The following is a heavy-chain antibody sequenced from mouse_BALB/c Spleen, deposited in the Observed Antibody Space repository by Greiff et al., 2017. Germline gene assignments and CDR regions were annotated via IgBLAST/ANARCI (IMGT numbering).Heavy chain of an antibody. V-gene: IGHV1S56*01. J-gene: IGHJ2*01. CDR2: IYPGNVNT. CDR1: GYTFTSYY. Sequence: VQLQQSGPELVKPGASVRISCKASGYTFTSYYIHWVKQRPGQGLEWIGWIYPGNVNTKYNEKFKGKATLTADKSSSTAYMQLSSLTSEDSAVYFCARGGFLYYFDYWGQGTTLTVSS. CDR3: ARGGFLYYFDY.